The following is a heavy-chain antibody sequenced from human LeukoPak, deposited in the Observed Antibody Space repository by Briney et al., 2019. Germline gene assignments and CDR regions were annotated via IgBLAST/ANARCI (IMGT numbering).Heavy chain of an antibody. CDR3: ASLRDDYSEFDY. CDR1: GFTFSSYS. CDR2: ISSISSYI. D-gene: IGHD5-12*01. J-gene: IGHJ4*02. V-gene: IGHV3-21*01. Sequence: GGSLRLSCAASGFTFSSYSMNWVRQAPGKGLEWVSSISSISSYIYYADSVKGRFTISRDNAKNSLYLQMNSLRAEDTAVYYCASLRDDYSEFDYWGQGTLVTVSS.